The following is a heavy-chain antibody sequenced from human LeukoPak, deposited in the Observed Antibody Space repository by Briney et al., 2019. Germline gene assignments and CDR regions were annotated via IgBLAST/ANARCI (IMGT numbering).Heavy chain of an antibody. Sequence: ASVKVSCKASGYTFNNYYMHWVRQAPGQGLEWVGIINPSDDGTTYAQKFQGRVTMTRDMSTSTAYLEVASLRSDDAAVYYCARGEFKGVPAAIVGYWGQGTLVTVSS. CDR1: GYTFNNYY. V-gene: IGHV1-46*02. J-gene: IGHJ4*02. CDR3: ARGEFKGVPAAIVGY. D-gene: IGHD2-2*01. CDR2: INPSDDGT.